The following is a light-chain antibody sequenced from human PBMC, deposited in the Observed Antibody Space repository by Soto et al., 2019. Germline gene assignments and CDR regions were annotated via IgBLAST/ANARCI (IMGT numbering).Light chain of an antibody. Sequence: EIVLTQSPGTLSLSPGERATLSCRASQSVSSSYLAWYQQKPGQAPRLLIYGASSTATGIPDRFSGSGSGTDFTLTIRRLEPEDFAVYYCQQYGTLFGQGTKLEIK. CDR1: QSVSSSY. V-gene: IGKV3-20*01. CDR3: QQYGTL. CDR2: GAS. J-gene: IGKJ2*01.